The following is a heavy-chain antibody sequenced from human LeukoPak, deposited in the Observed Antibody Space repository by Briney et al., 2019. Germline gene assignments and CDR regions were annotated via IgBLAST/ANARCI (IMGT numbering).Heavy chain of an antibody. D-gene: IGHD5-24*01. CDR3: ASRDGYNYDRTLDY. V-gene: IGHV1-69*01. CDR1: GGTFSSYA. Sequence: SVKVSCKASGGTFSSYAISWVRQAPGQGLEWMGGIIPIFGTANYAQKFQGRVTITADESTSTAYMEPSSLRSEDTAVYYCASRDGYNYDRTLDYWGQGTLVTVSS. CDR2: IIPIFGTA. J-gene: IGHJ4*02.